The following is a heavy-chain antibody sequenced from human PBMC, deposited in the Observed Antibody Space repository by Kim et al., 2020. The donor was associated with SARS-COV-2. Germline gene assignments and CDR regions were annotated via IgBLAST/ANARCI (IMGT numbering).Heavy chain of an antibody. V-gene: IGHV4-34*01. CDR3: ARGVLRYFDWFRSGGDI. CDR1: GGSFSGYY. CDR2: INHSGST. Sequence: SETLSLTCAVYGGSFSGYYWSWIRQPPGKGLEWIGEINHSGSTNYNPSLKSRVTISVDTSKNQFSLKLSSVTAADTAVYYCARGVLRYFDWFRSGGDIWGQGTMVTVSS. D-gene: IGHD3-9*01. J-gene: IGHJ3*02.